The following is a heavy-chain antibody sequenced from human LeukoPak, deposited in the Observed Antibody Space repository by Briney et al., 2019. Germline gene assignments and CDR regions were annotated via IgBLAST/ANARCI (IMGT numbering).Heavy chain of an antibody. J-gene: IGHJ5*02. CDR3: ASAPRGTAIPYELPAGP. Sequence: ASVKVSCKASGYTFTSYGISWVRQAPGQGLEWMGWISAYNGNTNYAQKLQGRVTMTTDTSTSTAYMELRSLRSDDTAVYYCASAPRGTAIPYELPAGPWGQGTLVTVSS. V-gene: IGHV1-18*01. CDR1: GYTFTSYG. CDR2: ISAYNGNT. D-gene: IGHD1-1*01.